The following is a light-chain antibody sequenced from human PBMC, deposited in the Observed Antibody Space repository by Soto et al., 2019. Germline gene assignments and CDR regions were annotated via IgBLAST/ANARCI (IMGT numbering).Light chain of an antibody. Sequence: QSALTQPPSASGSPGQSVTISCSGTSSDVGGFNYVSWYQQHPGRAHKVLIYEVNKRPSAVPDRFSGSKSGSTASLTVSGLQAEDEAEYYCSSYAVTNIFVFGTGTTLTVL. CDR2: EVN. V-gene: IGLV2-8*01. CDR1: SSDVGGFNY. J-gene: IGLJ1*01. CDR3: SSYAVTNIFV.